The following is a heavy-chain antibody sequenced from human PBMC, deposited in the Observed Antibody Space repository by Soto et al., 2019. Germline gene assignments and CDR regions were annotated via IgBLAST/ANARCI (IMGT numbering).Heavy chain of an antibody. D-gene: IGHD2-8*01. Sequence: QVQLVQSGAEVKKPGSSVKVSCKASADTFNSYSLSWLRQAPGQRLEWMGGITPVFGTADYAQSFEDRLTITADDSTSTVYMELSSLRSDDTAVYFCARSLEGTRMTNWFDTWGHGDLVNLSS. J-gene: IGHJ5*01. CDR1: ADTFNSYS. V-gene: IGHV1-69*01. CDR2: ITPVFGTA. CDR3: ARSLEGTRMTNWFDT.